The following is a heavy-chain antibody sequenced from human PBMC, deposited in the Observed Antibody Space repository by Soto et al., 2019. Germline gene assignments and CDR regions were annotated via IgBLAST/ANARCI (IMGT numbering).Heavy chain of an antibody. CDR2: INPNNGEA. D-gene: IGHD1-26*01. CDR3: ARAGDTVGPIHFDS. V-gene: IGHV1-2*02. CDR1: GYTFSDYY. Sequence: ASVKVSCKASGYTFSDYYIYWVRQAPGQGLEWMAWINPNNGEASYAQKFQGRVTMTRDTSISTAYMELSGLTSDDTAVYYCARAGDTVGPIHFDSWGQGTLVTVSS. J-gene: IGHJ4*02.